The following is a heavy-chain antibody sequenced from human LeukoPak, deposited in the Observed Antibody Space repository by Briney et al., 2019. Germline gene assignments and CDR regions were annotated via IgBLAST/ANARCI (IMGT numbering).Heavy chain of an antibody. CDR1: GYTFSADY. CDR3: ARSDYYGSGSYYNFDY. Sequence: ASVKVSCKASGYTFSADYLHWVRQAPGQGLEWMGWINPNSGDTNYAQKFQGRVTITRNTSISTAYMELSSLRSEDTAVYYCARSDYYGSGSYYNFDYWGQGTLVTVSS. V-gene: IGHV1-2*02. CDR2: INPNSGDT. J-gene: IGHJ4*02. D-gene: IGHD3-10*01.